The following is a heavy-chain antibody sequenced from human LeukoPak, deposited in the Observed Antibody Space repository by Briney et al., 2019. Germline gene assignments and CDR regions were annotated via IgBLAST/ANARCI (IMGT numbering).Heavy chain of an antibody. CDR3: ARDGRPVYCSSTSCYTHYYMDV. CDR1: GYTFTGYY. V-gene: IGHV1-2*02. Sequence: GASVKVSCKASGYTFTGYYMHWVRQAPGQGLEWMGRINPNSGGTNYAQNFQGRVTMTRDTSMSTAYMELSRLRSDDTALYYCARDGRPVYCSSTSCYTHYYMDVWGKGTTVTVS. J-gene: IGHJ6*03. D-gene: IGHD2-2*02. CDR2: INPNSGGT.